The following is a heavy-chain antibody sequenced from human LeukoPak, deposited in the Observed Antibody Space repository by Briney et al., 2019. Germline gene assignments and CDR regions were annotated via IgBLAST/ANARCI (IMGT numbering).Heavy chain of an antibody. V-gene: IGHV1-2*02. Sequence: EASVKVSCKASGYTFTGYYMHWVRQAPGQGLEWMGWINPNSGGTNYAQKFQGRVTMTRDTSISTAYMELSRLGSDDTAVYYCARDTRPSSWYLYWGQGTLVTVSS. CDR2: INPNSGGT. CDR1: GYTFTGYY. CDR3: ARDTRPSSWYLY. D-gene: IGHD6-13*01. J-gene: IGHJ4*02.